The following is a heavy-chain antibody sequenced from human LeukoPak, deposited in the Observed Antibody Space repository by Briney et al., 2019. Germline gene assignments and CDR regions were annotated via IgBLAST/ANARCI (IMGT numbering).Heavy chain of an antibody. D-gene: IGHD3-10*01. J-gene: IGHJ4*02. CDR2: VYYSGST. CDR3: ARASGDPWFGEFYFDY. Sequence: PSETLSLTCTVSGGSISSYYWSWIRQPPGKGLEWIGYVYYSGSTNYNPSLKSRVTISVDTSKNQFSLKLSSVTAADTAVYYCARASGDPWFGEFYFDYWGQGTLVTVSS. CDR1: GGSISSYY. V-gene: IGHV4-59*01.